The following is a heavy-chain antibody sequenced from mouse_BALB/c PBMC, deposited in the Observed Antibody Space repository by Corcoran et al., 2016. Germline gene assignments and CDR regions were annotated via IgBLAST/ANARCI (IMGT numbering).Heavy chain of an antibody. V-gene: IGHV14-3*02. CDR1: GFNIKDTY. CDR3: ARGGVRRFYAMDY. D-gene: IGHD2-14*01. J-gene: IGHJ4*01. CDR2: IDPANGNT. Sequence: EVQLQQSGAELVKPGASVKLSRTASGFNIKDTYMHWVKQRPEQGLEWIGRIDPANGNTKYDPKFQGKATITADTSSNTAYLQLSSLTSEDTAVYYCARGGVRRFYAMDYWGQGTSVTVSS.